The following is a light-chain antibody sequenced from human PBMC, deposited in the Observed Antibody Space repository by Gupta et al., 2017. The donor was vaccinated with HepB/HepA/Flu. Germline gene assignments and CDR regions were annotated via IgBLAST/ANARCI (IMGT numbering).Light chain of an antibody. CDR2: DNN. CDR1: SSNIGNNY. CDR3: GKWDSSMSAWV. J-gene: IGLJ3*02. V-gene: IGLV1-51*01. Sequence: HSVLTQPPSVSAAPGQKVTISCSGSSSNIGNNYVPWYQQLPRTAPKLLMYDNNKRPSGIPDRFSGAKSGTSATLGIXGXQTGDEXDDYCGKWDSSMSAWVFGGGTKLTGL.